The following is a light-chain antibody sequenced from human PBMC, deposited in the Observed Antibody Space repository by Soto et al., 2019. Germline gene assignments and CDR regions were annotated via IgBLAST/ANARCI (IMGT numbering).Light chain of an antibody. CDR2: GAS. V-gene: IGKV3-20*01. CDR1: QTVPSTY. J-gene: IGKJ5*01. Sequence: DTVLTQSPGTLSLSPGERATLSCRASQTVPSTYLAWYRQKSGQPPRLLIYGASTRATGIPDRFSGSGSGTDFTLTISRLEPEDCAVYYCQQYDGSPITFGQGTRLESK. CDR3: QQYDGSPIT.